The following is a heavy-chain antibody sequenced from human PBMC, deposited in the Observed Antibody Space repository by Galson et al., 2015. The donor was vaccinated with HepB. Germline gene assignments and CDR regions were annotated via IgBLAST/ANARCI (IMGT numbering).Heavy chain of an antibody. D-gene: IGHD2-2*01. V-gene: IGHV3-23*01. J-gene: IGHJ6*03. CDR3: ANGCSITSCDNYFFHMDV. CDR2: ISASGCYT. Sequence: LRLCCEVSGLSVGNYGLSWVRQVPGKGLECVSSISASGCYTFYGESVTGRFTISRDISKNTVNLQMNSLRAEDTAVYYCANGCSITSCDNYFFHMDVWGKGTTVTVSS. CDR1: GLSVGNYG.